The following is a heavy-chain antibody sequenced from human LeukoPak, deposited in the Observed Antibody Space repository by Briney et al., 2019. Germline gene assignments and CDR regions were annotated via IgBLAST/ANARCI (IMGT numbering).Heavy chain of an antibody. CDR1: GFTFSSYG. J-gene: IGHJ5*02. CDR3: AKSDCSRTSCYTNWFDP. Sequence: GALRLSCAASGFTFSSYGMHGVRQAPGKGLEGVAVISDDGSNKYYADSVKGRFTISRDNSKNTLYLQMNSLRAEDTAVYYCAKSDCSRTSCYTNWFDPWGQGTLVPVSS. CDR2: ISDDGSNK. V-gene: IGHV3-30*18. D-gene: IGHD2-2*02.